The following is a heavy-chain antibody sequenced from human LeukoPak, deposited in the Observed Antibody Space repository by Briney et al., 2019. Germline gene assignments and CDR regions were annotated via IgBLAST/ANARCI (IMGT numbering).Heavy chain of an antibody. J-gene: IGHJ4*02. V-gene: IGHV3-7*03. D-gene: IGHD3-22*01. CDR3: ARKTDSSGSGDY. CDR2: IKQDGSEK. CDR1: GFTFSSYA. Sequence: GGSLRLSCAASGFTFSSYAMHWVRQAPGKGLEWVANIKQDGSEKYYVDSVKGRFTISRDNAKNSLYLQMNSLRADDTAVYYCARKTDSSGSGDYWGQGTLVTVSS.